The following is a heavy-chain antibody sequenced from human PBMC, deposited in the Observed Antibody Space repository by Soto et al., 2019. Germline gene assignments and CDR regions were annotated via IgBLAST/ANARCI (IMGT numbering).Heavy chain of an antibody. Sequence: ASVKVSCKASGYTFTSYAMHWVRQAPGQRLEWMGWINAGNGNTKYSQKFQGRVTITRDTSASTAYMELSSLRSEDTAVYYCAGVAYCGGDCDHSVYFDLWGRGTLVTVSS. J-gene: IGHJ2*01. V-gene: IGHV1-3*01. CDR2: INAGNGNT. D-gene: IGHD2-21*01. CDR3: AGVAYCGGDCDHSVYFDL. CDR1: GYTFTSYA.